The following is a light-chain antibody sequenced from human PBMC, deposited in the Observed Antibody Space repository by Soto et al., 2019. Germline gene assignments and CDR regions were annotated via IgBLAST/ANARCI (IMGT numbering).Light chain of an antibody. CDR1: QSIRSY. CDR3: QQSYTTPFT. CDR2: EAS. Sequence: DIQMTQSPSSLSASVGDRVTITCRASQSIRSYLNWYQQKPEKAPELLIYEASSLQSGVPSRFSGSGSGTDFTITISSLQPEDFATYYCQQSYTTPFTFGPGTKVDIK. J-gene: IGKJ3*01. V-gene: IGKV1-39*01.